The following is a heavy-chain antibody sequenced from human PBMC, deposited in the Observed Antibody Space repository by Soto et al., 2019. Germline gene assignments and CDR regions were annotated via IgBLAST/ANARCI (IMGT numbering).Heavy chain of an antibody. V-gene: IGHV1-24*01. D-gene: IGHD2-15*01. Sequence: ASVKVSCKVSGYTLTELSMHWVRQAPGKGLEWMGGFDPEDGETIYAQKFQGRVTMTEDTSTDTAYMELSSLRSEDTAVYYCATSLIVVVVAATRDRGSFDYWGQGTLVTVS. CDR2: FDPEDGET. J-gene: IGHJ4*02. CDR3: ATSLIVVVVAATRDRGSFDY. CDR1: GYTLTELS.